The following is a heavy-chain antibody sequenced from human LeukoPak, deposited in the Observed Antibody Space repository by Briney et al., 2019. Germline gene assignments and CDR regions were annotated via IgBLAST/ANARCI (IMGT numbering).Heavy chain of an antibody. CDR2: ISSSSSYI. D-gene: IGHD3-16*01. Sequence: GGSLRLSCAASGFTFSTYSMNWVRQAPGKGLEWVSSISSSSSYIYYADSVKGRFTISRDNAKNSLYLQMNSLRAEGTAVYYCARDFVWGSHDYWGQGTLVTVSS. J-gene: IGHJ4*02. CDR3: ARDFVWGSHDY. V-gene: IGHV3-21*01. CDR1: GFTFSTYS.